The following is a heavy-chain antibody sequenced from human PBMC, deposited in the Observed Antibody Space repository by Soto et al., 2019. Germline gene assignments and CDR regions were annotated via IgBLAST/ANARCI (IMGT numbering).Heavy chain of an antibody. J-gene: IGHJ3*02. CDR3: ARAREWYNWNDSVVPQDAFDI. V-gene: IGHV1-69*13. Sequence: GASVKVSCKASGGTFSSYAISWVRQAPGQGLEWMGGIIPIFGTANYAQKFQGRVTITADESTSTAYMELSSLRSEDTAVYYCARAREWYNWNDSVVPQDAFDIWGQGTMVTVSS. CDR1: GGTFSSYA. CDR2: IIPIFGTA. D-gene: IGHD1-1*01.